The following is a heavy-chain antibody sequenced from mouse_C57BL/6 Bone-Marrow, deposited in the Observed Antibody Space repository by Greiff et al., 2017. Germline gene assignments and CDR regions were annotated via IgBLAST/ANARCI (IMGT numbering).Heavy chain of an antibody. D-gene: IGHD4-1*01. CDR1: GFTFSDYG. Sequence: EVHLVESGGGLVKPGGSLKLSCSASGFTFSDYGMHWVRQAPEKGLEWVAYISSGSSTIYYADTVKGRFTISRDNAKNTLFLQMTSLRSEDTAMYYCARGTGRYFDYWGQGTTLTVSS. CDR3: ARGTGRYFDY. V-gene: IGHV5-17*01. J-gene: IGHJ2*01. CDR2: ISSGSSTI.